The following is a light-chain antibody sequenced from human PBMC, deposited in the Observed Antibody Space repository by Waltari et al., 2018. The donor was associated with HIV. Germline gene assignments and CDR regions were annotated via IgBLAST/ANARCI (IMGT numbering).Light chain of an antibody. J-gene: IGKJ2*01. CDR2: GAS. Sequence: DIQMTQSPSSLSASVGDRVTITCRASQGISKSLAWYQQKPGKVPELLIYGASTLQSGVPSRFSGSGSGTDFTLTITSLQAEDVAVYYCQQYYSVPYTFGQGTKLEIK. V-gene: IGKV1-27*01. CDR1: QGISKS. CDR3: QQYYSVPYT.